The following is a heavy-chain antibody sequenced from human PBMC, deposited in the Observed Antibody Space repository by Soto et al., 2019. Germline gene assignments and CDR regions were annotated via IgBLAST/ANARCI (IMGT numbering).Heavy chain of an antibody. D-gene: IGHD6-19*01. CDR1: GFTFSSYA. J-gene: IGHJ4*02. CDR2: ISYDGSNK. V-gene: IGHV3-30-3*01. Sequence: QVQLVESGGGVVQPGRSLRLSCAASGFTFSSYAMHWVRQAPGKGLEWVAVISYDGSNKYYADSVKGRFTISRDNSKNELYLQMNSLRAEDTAVYYCARDLSRVVAGTGYWGQGTLVTVSS. CDR3: ARDLSRVVAGTGY.